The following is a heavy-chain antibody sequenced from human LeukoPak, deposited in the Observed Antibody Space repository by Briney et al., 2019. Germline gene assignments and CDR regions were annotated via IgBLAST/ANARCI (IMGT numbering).Heavy chain of an antibody. Sequence: ASVKVSCKASGYTFTSYDINWVRQATGQGLEWMGWMHPNSGNTGYAQKFQGRVTITRNTSISTAYMELSSLRSEDTAVYYCARGLPATMASYDYWGQGTLVTVSS. CDR2: MHPNSGNT. D-gene: IGHD2-2*01. J-gene: IGHJ4*02. V-gene: IGHV1-8*03. CDR1: GYTFTSYD. CDR3: ARGLPATMASYDY.